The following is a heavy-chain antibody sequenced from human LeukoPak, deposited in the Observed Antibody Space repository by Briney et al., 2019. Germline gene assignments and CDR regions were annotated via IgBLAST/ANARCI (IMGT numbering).Heavy chain of an antibody. V-gene: IGHV3-15*01. J-gene: IGHJ3*02. CDR1: GFTFSSYG. CDR3: TTDLLWSSSGWPGAFDI. Sequence: PGGSLRLSCAASGFTFSSYGMHWVRQAPGKGLEWVGRIKSKTDGGTTDYAAPVKGRFTISRDDSKNTLYLQMNSLKTEDTAVYYCTTDLLWSSSGWPGAFDIWGQGTMVTVSS. CDR2: IKSKTDGGTT. D-gene: IGHD6-19*01.